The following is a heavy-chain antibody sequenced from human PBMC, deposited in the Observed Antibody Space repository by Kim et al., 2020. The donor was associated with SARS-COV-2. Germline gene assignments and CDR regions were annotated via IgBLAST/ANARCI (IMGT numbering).Heavy chain of an antibody. CDR1: GYTFTHYA. Sequence: ASVKVSCEASGYTFTHYAMHWVRQAPGQGLEWMGWINPDNGNTKNSQKFQGRVTITRDTSASTAYMELNSLRSEDTAVYYCARGTTSTVFGVAQGRYFDYWGQGTWSPSPQ. CDR2: INPDNGNT. CDR3: ARGTTSTVFGVAQGRYFDY. J-gene: IGHJ4*02. D-gene: IGHD3-3*01. V-gene: IGHV1-3*01.